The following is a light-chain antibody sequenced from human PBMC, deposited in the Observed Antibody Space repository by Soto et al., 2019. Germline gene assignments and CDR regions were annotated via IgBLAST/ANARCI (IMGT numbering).Light chain of an antibody. CDR1: QSVRSGR. J-gene: IGKJ5*01. CDR2: DAS. CDR3: QEYDDPPPIT. V-gene: IGKV3-20*01. Sequence: EIVLTQSPDTLSLSPGERATLSCRASQSVRSGRLAWYQQKPGQAPRLLIFDASKRASGIPVRFSGSGSGTDFTLTITRLEPEDFAVYYCQEYDDPPPITFGLGTRLEIK.